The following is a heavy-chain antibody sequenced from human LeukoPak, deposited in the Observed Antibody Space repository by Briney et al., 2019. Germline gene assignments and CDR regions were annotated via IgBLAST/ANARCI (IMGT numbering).Heavy chain of an antibody. CDR2: MYSSGST. CDR3: ARGRTTYYSDSVAYYRDAFDI. CDR1: GGSISTFY. V-gene: IGHV4-59*01. D-gene: IGHD3-22*01. J-gene: IGHJ3*02. Sequence: AESLSLTCTVSGGSISTFYWSWIRQPPGKGLEWIGYMYSSGSTNYNPSLKSRVTLSLDTSKNQFSLKLSSVTAADTAVYYCARGRTTYYSDSVAYYRDAFDIWGQGTMVTGSS.